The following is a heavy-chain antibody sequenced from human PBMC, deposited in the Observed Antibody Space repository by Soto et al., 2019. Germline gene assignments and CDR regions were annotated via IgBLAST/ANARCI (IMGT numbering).Heavy chain of an antibody. D-gene: IGHD5-18*01. V-gene: IGHV3-30-3*01. Sequence: QVQLVESGGGVVQPGRSLRLSCAASGFTFSSYAMHWVRQAPGKGLEWVAVISYDGSNKYYADSVKGRFTISRDNSNNTLDLQMNSLRAEDTAVYYCARGEDTAMSLRGMDVWGQGTPVTVSS. CDR3: ARGEDTAMSLRGMDV. CDR1: GFTFSSYA. J-gene: IGHJ6*02. CDR2: ISYDGSNK.